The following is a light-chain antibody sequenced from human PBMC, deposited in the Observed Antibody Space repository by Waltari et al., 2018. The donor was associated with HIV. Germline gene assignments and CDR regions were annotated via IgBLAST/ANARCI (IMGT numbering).Light chain of an antibody. Sequence: DIQMTQSPSSLSTSVGDSVTITCWASQSINNYLNWYLQRPGEAPKLLIYAASSLQVGVPPRFSGSGSGTDFTLTISTLQPEDFATYFCQQSYSSPPTFGQGTKLEIK. CDR3: QQSYSSPPT. V-gene: IGKV1-39*01. CDR1: QSINNY. CDR2: AAS. J-gene: IGKJ1*01.